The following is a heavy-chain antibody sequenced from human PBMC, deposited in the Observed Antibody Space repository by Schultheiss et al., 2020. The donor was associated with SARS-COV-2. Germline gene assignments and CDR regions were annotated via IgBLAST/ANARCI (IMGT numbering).Heavy chain of an antibody. CDR1: GFSLSNARMG. D-gene: IGHD3-3*01. Sequence: SGPTLVKPTATLTLTCTVSGFSLSNARMGVSWIRQPPGKALEWLAHIFSNDEKSYSTSLKSRLTITKDTSKNQVVLTMTNMDPVDTATYYCAHYGVVWGMDVWGQGTTVTVSS. CDR2: IFSNDEK. J-gene: IGHJ6*02. CDR3: AHYGVVWGMDV. V-gene: IGHV2-26*01.